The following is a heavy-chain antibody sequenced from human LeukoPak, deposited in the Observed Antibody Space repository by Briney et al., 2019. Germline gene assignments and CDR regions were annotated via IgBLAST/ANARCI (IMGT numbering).Heavy chain of an antibody. CDR3: AKGHGPRGVGATNP. D-gene: IGHD1-26*01. CDR2: ISGSGGST. V-gene: IGHV3-23*01. Sequence: AASGFTFNSYAMSWVRQAPGKGLQWVSTISGSGGSTYYADSVKGRFTISRDNSKNTLYLQMNSLRAEDTAVYYCAKGHGPRGVGATNPWGQGTLVTVSS. J-gene: IGHJ5*02. CDR1: GFTFNSYA.